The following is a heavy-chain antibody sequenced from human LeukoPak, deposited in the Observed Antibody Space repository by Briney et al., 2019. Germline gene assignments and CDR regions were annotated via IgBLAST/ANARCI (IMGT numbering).Heavy chain of an antibody. CDR3: ARRNGYFDY. CDR2: IYYRGST. V-gene: IGHV4-39*01. D-gene: IGHD1-1*01. J-gene: IGHJ4*02. Sequence: PSETLSLTCTVSGGSISSSNYYWGWIRQPPGKGLEWIGSIYYRGSTYYNPSLKSRITISVDTSKNQFSLRLSSVTAADTAVYYCARRNGYFDYWGQGTLVTVSS. CDR1: GGSISSSNYY.